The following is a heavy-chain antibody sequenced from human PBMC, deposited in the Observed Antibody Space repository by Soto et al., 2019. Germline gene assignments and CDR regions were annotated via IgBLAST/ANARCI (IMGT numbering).Heavy chain of an antibody. J-gene: IGHJ6*02. CDR1: GGSISSGGYF. CDR3: AREGAAPYYYYGMDV. D-gene: IGHD6-6*01. Sequence: SETLSLTCTVSGGSISSGGYFLSWIRPHPGKGLEWIGFIYYSGSTYYNPSLKSRVTISVDTSKNQFSLKLSSVTAADTAVYYCAREGAAPYYYYGMDVWGQGTTVTSP. CDR2: IYYSGST. V-gene: IGHV4-31*03.